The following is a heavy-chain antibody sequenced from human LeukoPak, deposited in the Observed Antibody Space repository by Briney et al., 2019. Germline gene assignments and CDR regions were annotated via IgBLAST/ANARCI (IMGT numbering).Heavy chain of an antibody. V-gene: IGHV4-59*01. Sequence: SETLSLICTVSGGSISSYYWSWIRQPPGKGLEWIGYIYYSGSTNYNPSLKSRVTISVDTSKNQFSLKLSSVTAADTAVYYCAREGQAAGKHSQFDYWGQGTLVTVSS. D-gene: IGHD6-13*01. CDR2: IYYSGST. J-gene: IGHJ4*02. CDR1: GGSISSYY. CDR3: AREGQAAGKHSQFDY.